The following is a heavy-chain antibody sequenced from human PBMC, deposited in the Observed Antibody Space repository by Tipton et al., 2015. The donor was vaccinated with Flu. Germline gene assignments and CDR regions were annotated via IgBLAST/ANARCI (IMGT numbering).Heavy chain of an antibody. J-gene: IGHJ6*02. CDR2: VYYRGAT. Sequence: TLSLTCTVSGGSLRSGSYSWSWIRQSPGRGLEWIGYVYYRGATKYNPSLKNRVTISLDASKNQFSLKLSSGTAADTAVYYWSRDPNINPSPDGMDVWGQGTSVTVSS. CDR3: SRDPNINPSPDGMDV. CDR1: GGSLRSGSYS. V-gene: IGHV4-61*01.